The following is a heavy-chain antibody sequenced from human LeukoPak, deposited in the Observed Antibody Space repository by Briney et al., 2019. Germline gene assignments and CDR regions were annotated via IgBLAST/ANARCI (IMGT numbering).Heavy chain of an antibody. Sequence: SETLSLTCTVSGGSISSYYWSWIRQPPGKGLEWIGYIYYSGSTNYNPSLKSRVTISVDTPKNQFSLKLSSVTAADTAVYYCARASMVRGVHFDYWGQGTLVTVSS. V-gene: IGHV4-59*01. CDR3: ARASMVRGVHFDY. CDR1: GGSISSYY. D-gene: IGHD3-10*01. J-gene: IGHJ4*02. CDR2: IYYSGST.